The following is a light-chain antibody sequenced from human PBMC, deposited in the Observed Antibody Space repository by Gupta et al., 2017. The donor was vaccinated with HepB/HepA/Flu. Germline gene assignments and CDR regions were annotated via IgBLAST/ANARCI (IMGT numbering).Light chain of an antibody. J-gene: IGKJ4*01. CDR3: HQYISYSLT. CDR1: QSISDW. Sequence: DIQMTPSPSTLSASVGDSVTITCRASQSISDWLAWYQQKPGKAPKLLIYKASSLESGVPSRFSGSGSGTEFTLTISSLQPDDFATYYCHQYISYSLTFGGGTKVDIK. CDR2: KAS. V-gene: IGKV1-5*03.